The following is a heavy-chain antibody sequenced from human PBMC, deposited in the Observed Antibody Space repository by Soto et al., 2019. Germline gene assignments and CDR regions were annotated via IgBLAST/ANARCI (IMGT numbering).Heavy chain of an antibody. CDR3: ARGNSIHYYYHGLDV. D-gene: IGHD1-7*01. V-gene: IGHV3-30-3*01. CDR1: GFTFSNYA. CDR2: ISYDGSKE. J-gene: IGHJ6*02. Sequence: GGSLRLSCAASGFTFSNYAMHWVRQAPGMGLEWVAAISYDGSKEYYPDSVKGRFTISRDNSKNTLFLQMNSLRAEDTAVFYCARGNSIHYYYHGLDVWGQGTTVTVSS.